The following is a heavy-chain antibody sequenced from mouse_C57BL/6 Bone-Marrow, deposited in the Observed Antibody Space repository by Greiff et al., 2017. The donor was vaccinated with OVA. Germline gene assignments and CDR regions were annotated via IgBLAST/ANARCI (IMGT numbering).Heavy chain of an antibody. CDR3: ARNSYYSSSYYWYFDV. V-gene: IGHV1-31*01. CDR2: IYPYNGVS. J-gene: IGHJ1*03. D-gene: IGHD1-1*01. CDR1: GYSFTGYY. Sequence: VQLKQSGPELVKPGASVKISCKASGYSFTGYYMHWVKQSHGNILDWIGYIYPYNGVSSYNQKFKGKATFTVAKSSSTAYMALRSLTSEDSAVYYCARNSYYSSSYYWYFDVWGTGTTVTVSS.